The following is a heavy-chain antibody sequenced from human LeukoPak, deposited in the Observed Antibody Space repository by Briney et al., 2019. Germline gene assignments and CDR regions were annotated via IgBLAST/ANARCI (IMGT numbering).Heavy chain of an antibody. D-gene: IGHD2-2*01. J-gene: IGHJ4*02. V-gene: IGHV3-23*01. Sequence: GGSLRLSCAASGFTFSSYAMSWVRQAPGKGLEWVSAISGSGGSTYYADSVKGRFTISRDNSKNTLYLQMNSLRAEDTAVYYCAKQGDIVVVPAAMRRGHFDYWGQGTLVTVSS. CDR1: GFTFSSYA. CDR2: ISGSGGST. CDR3: AKQGDIVVVPAAMRRGHFDY.